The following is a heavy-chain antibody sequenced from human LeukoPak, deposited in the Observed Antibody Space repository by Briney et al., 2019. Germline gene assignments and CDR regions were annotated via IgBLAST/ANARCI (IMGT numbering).Heavy chain of an antibody. Sequence: ASVKVSCKVSGYTLTELSIHWVRQAPGKGLEWMGGFDPEDGETSYAQKFQGRVTMTEDTSTETAYMDLSSLRSEDTAVYYCATGTEKSTMTPFDNWGQGTLVTVSS. CDR3: ATGTEKSTMTPFDN. J-gene: IGHJ4*02. V-gene: IGHV1-24*01. D-gene: IGHD5-24*01. CDR2: FDPEDGET. CDR1: GYTLTELS.